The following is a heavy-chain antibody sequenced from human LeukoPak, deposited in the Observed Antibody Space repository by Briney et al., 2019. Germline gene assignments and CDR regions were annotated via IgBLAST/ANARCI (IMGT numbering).Heavy chain of an antibody. V-gene: IGHV1-8*01. CDR2: MNPINGNT. CDR1: GFTFTNYD. D-gene: IGHD3-10*01. J-gene: IGHJ5*02. Sequence: ASVKVSCKATGFTFTNYDINWVRQATGQGLEWMGWMNPINGNTGYAQKFQGRVTMTRDTSISTAYMELRSLTSEDTAVYYCVRDGEGVAISVNYWFDPWGQGTLVTVSS. CDR3: VRDGEGVAISVNYWFDP.